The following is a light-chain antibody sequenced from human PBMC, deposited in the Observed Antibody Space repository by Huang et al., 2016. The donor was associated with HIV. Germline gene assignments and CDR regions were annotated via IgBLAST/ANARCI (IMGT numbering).Light chain of an antibody. J-gene: IGKJ4*01. V-gene: IGKV3-11*01. CDR3: QQRSNWPPAT. Sequence: EIVLTQSPATLSLSPGERATLSCRASQSIGNYLAWYQQKPGQAPRLLSYDVSNRATGIPARCSGSGSGTDFTLTISSLEPEDFAVYYCQQRSNWPPATFGGGTKVEIK. CDR1: QSIGNY. CDR2: DVS.